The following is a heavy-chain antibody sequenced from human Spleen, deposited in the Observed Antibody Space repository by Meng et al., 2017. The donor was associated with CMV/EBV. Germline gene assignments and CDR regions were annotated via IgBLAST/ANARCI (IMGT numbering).Heavy chain of an antibody. CDR1: GGTFSTYA. Sequence: KASGGTFSTYAINWVRQAPGQGLEWMGTIIPMGETAIYTQKFRGRVTITADESTTTAHMEISGLTPEDTAVYYCATDGPGGGSYCLYWGQGTLVTVSS. V-gene: IGHV1-69*11. D-gene: IGHD3-10*01. J-gene: IGHJ4*02. CDR3: ATDGPGGGSYCLY. CDR2: IIPMGETA.